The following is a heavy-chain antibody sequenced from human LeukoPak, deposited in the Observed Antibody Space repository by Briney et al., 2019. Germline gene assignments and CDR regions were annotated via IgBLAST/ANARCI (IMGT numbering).Heavy chain of an antibody. CDR1: GGSISSYY. Sequence: SETLSLTCTVSGGSISSYYWSWIRQPPGKGLEWIGYIYYSGSTNYNPSLKSRVTMSVDTSKNQFSLKLSSVTAADTAVYYCARTQTIAAAGTRAVFDYWGQGTLVTVSS. CDR3: ARTQTIAAAGTRAVFDY. V-gene: IGHV4-59*08. D-gene: IGHD6-13*01. J-gene: IGHJ4*02. CDR2: IYYSGST.